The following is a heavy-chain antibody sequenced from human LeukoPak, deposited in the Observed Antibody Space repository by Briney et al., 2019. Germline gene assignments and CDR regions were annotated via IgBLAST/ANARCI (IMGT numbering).Heavy chain of an antibody. J-gene: IGHJ4*02. CDR2: INSDGSST. Sequence: PGGSRRLSCEASGFTFSSYWMYWVRQAPGKGLVWVSRINSDGSSTSYADSVKGRFTISRDNAKNTLYLQMNSLRVEDTAVYYCARVSYCSGGSCYSYFDYWGQGTLVTVSS. CDR1: GFTFSSYW. D-gene: IGHD2-15*01. V-gene: IGHV3-74*01. CDR3: ARVSYCSGGSCYSYFDY.